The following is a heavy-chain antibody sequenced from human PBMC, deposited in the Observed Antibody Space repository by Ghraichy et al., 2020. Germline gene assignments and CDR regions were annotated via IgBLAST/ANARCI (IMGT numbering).Heavy chain of an antibody. D-gene: IGHD3-3*01. CDR2: ISSSSSYI. V-gene: IGHV3-21*01. J-gene: IGHJ6*03. Sequence: GGSLRLSCAASGFTFSSYSMNWVRQAPGKGLEWVSSISSSSSYIYYADSVKGRFTISRDNAKNSLYLQMNSLRAEDTAVYYCARDERFLEWLSGPYYYYYMDVWGKGTTVTVSS. CDR1: GFTFSSYS. CDR3: ARDERFLEWLSGPYYYYYMDV.